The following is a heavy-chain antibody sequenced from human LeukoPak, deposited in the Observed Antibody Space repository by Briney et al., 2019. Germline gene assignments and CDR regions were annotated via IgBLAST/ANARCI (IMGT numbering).Heavy chain of an antibody. CDR2: ISGSGGST. D-gene: IGHD5-18*01. J-gene: IGHJ5*02. CDR3: ARHAYSYTPWFAP. V-gene: IGHV3-23*01. Sequence: GSLRLSCAASGFTFSSNAMNWVRQAPGKGLEWVSGISGSGGSTYSADSVKGRFTISRDNSKKTVYLQMNSLRAEDTAVYYCARHAYSYTPWFAPWGQGTLVTVSS. CDR1: GFTFSSNA.